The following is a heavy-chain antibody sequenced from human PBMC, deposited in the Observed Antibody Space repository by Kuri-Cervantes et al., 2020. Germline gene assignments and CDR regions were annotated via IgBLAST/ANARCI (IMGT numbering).Heavy chain of an antibody. CDR1: GFTFSRSV. Sequence: ASVKVSCKASGFTFSRSVVQWVRQAPGQGLEWMGWISAYNGDTNYAQKLQGRVTMTTDTSTSTAHMELRSLRSEDTAVYYCARGSSTPRDHNAAFDIWGQGTMVTVSS. J-gene: IGHJ3*02. V-gene: IGHV1-18*01. D-gene: IGHD1-26*01. CDR2: ISAYNGDT. CDR3: ARGSSTPRDHNAAFDI.